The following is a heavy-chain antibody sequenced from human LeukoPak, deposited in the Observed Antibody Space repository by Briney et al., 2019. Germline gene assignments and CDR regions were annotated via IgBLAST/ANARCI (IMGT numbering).Heavy chain of an antibody. V-gene: IGHV4-61*01. CDR2: IYYSGST. D-gene: IGHD6-13*01. CDR1: GGSVSSGSYY. Sequence: KPSETLSLACSVSGGSVSSGSYYWSWIRQPPGKGLEWIGYIYYSGSTNYNPSLKSRVTISVDTSKNQFSLKLSSVTAADTAVYYCAREGQQLPLDYWGQGTLVTVSS. CDR3: AREGQQLPLDY. J-gene: IGHJ4*02.